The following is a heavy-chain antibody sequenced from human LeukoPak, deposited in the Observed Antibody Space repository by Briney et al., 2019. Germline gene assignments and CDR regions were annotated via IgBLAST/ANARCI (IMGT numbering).Heavy chain of an antibody. D-gene: IGHD6-6*01. CDR3: ASRIAARPNRNWFDP. CDR1: GGTFSSYA. CDR2: IIPIFGTA. J-gene: IGHJ5*02. Sequence: ASVKVSCKASGGTFSSYAISWVRQAPGQGLEWMGGIIPIFGTANYAQKFQGRVTITADESTSTAYMELSSLRSEDTAVYYCASRIAARPNRNWFDPWGQGTLVTVSS. V-gene: IGHV1-69*13.